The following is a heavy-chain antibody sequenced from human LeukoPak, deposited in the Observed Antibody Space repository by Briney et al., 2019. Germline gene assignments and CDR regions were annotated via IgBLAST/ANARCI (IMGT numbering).Heavy chain of an antibody. J-gene: IGHJ4*02. CDR1: GYTFTGYY. Sequence: ASVKVSCKSSGYTFTGYYIHWVRQAPGQGLEWMGWISPNTGGTEYAQKFQGRVTMTRDTSISTAYMELSRLRSDDTAVYFCARDTVWTTHYWGQGTLVTVSS. D-gene: IGHD3/OR15-3a*01. V-gene: IGHV1-2*02. CDR2: ISPNTGGT. CDR3: ARDTVWTTHY.